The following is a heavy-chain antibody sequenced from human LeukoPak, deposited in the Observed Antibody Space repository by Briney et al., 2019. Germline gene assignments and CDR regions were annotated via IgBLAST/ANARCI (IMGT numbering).Heavy chain of an antibody. CDR2: ISGSGSST. V-gene: IGHV3-23*01. CDR1: GFTFSSYA. J-gene: IGHJ6*03. CDR3: AKRRCREVLYYYYMDV. D-gene: IGHD2/OR15-2a*01. Sequence: PGGSLRLSCAASGFTFSSYAMSWVRQAPGKGLEWVSAISGSGSSTYYADSVKGRFTISRDNSKNTLYLLMNSLRAEDTAVYYCAKRRCREVLYYYYMDVWGKGTTVTVSS.